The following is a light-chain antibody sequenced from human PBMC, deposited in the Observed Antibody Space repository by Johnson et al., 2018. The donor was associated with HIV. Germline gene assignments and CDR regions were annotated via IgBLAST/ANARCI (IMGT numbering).Light chain of an antibody. V-gene: IGLV1-51*02. J-gene: IGLJ1*01. Sequence: QSVLTQPPSVSAAPGQKVTISCPGSSSNIGNNYVSWYQQLPGTAPKLLIYENNMRPSGIPDRFSGSKSGTSATLGITGPQTGDEADYCCGTWGSSLRSGFFGTGTKVTVL. CDR2: ENN. CDR3: GTWGSSLRSGF. CDR1: SSNIGNNY.